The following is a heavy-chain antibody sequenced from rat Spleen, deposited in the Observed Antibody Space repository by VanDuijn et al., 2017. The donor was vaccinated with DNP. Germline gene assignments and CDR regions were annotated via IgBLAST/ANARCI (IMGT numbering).Heavy chain of an antibody. J-gene: IGHJ4*01. Sequence: EVQLVESGGGLVQPGRSLKLSCAASGFTFSDYYMAWVRQAPAKGLEWVATIIYDGSRTYCRDSVKGRFTISRDNARSTLYLQMDSLRSEDTATYYCATTGGLLGDAMDAGGQGTSVTVSS. CDR3: ATTGGLLGDAMDA. CDR1: GFTFSDYY. D-gene: IGHD1-6*01. CDR2: IIYDGSRT. V-gene: IGHV5S10*01.